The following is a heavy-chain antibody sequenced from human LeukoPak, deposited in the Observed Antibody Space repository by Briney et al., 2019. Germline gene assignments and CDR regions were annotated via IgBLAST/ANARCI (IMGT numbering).Heavy chain of an antibody. V-gene: IGHV4-34*01. Sequence: PSETLSLTCAVYGGSFSGYYWSWIRQPPGKGLEWIGEINHSGSTNYNPSLKSRVTISVDTSKNQSSLKLSSVTAADTAVYYCARFPRWFGESIDAFDIWGQGTMVTVSS. CDR1: GGSFSGYY. CDR2: INHSGST. J-gene: IGHJ3*02. D-gene: IGHD3-10*01. CDR3: ARFPRWFGESIDAFDI.